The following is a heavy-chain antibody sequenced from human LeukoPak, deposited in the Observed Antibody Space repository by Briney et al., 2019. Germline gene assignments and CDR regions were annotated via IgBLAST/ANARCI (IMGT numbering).Heavy chain of an antibody. Sequence: SETLSLTCTVSGGSISSSSYHWGWIRQPPGKGLEWIGSIYYSGSTYYNPSLKSRVTISVDTSKNQFSLKLSSVTAADTAVYYCARQGSGYYLIDYWGQGTLVTVSS. J-gene: IGHJ4*02. CDR3: ARQGSGYYLIDY. CDR1: GGSISSSSYH. CDR2: IYYSGST. D-gene: IGHD3-22*01. V-gene: IGHV4-39*01.